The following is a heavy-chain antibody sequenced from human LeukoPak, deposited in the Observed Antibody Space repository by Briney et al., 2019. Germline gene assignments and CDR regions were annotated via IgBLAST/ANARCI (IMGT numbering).Heavy chain of an antibody. Sequence: PGRSLRLSCAASGFTFSSYGMHWVRQAPGKGLEWVSIIYSGGSTYYADSVKGRFTISRDNSKNTLYLQMNSLRAEDTAVYYCARDISSGYYDAFDIWGQGTMVTVSS. V-gene: IGHV3-66*01. J-gene: IGHJ3*02. CDR3: ARDISSGYYDAFDI. CDR2: IYSGGST. D-gene: IGHD3-22*01. CDR1: GFTFSSYG.